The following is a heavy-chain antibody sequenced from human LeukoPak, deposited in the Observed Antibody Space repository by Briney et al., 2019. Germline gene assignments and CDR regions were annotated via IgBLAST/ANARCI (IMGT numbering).Heavy chain of an antibody. J-gene: IGHJ4*02. CDR2: ISGSGGST. CDR1: GFTFSSYG. D-gene: IGHD3-10*01. V-gene: IGHV3-23*01. Sequence: GGSLRLSCAASGFTFSSYGMSWVRQAPGKGLEWVSAISGSGGSTYYADSVKGRLTISRDNSKNTLYLQMNSLRAEDTAVYYCAKDVWFGELITGPPDYWGQGTLVTVSS. CDR3: AKDVWFGELITGPPDY.